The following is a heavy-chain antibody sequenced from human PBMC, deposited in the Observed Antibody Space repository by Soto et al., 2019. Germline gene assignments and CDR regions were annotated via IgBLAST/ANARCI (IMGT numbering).Heavy chain of an antibody. D-gene: IGHD1-26*01. CDR1: GFTFSDYA. V-gene: IGHV3-23*01. CDR3: ARGRYSGSYNDY. Sequence: EVQLLESGGGLVQPGGSLRLSCAASGFTFSDYAMTWVRQAPGKGLDWVSAISSSGGSSYYVDSVTGRFTISRDNSKTTRYLQMNSLRADDTAVYYSARGRYSGSYNDYWGPGTLVTVSS. CDR2: ISSSGGSS. J-gene: IGHJ4*02.